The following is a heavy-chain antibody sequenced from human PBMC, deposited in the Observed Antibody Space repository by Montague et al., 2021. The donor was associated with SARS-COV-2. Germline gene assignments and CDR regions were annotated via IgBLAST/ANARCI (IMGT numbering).Heavy chain of an antibody. J-gene: IGHJ4*02. V-gene: IGHV2-70*01. D-gene: IGHD3-9*01. Sequence: PALVKPTQTLTLTCTFSGFSLSTSGMCVSWIRQPPGKALEWLALIDWDDDKYYSTSLKTRLTISKDTSKNRVVLTMTNMDPVDTATYYCARMMYDILTGYYIGFDYWGQGTLVTVSS. CDR2: IDWDDDK. CDR1: GFSLSTSGMC. CDR3: ARMMYDILTGYYIGFDY.